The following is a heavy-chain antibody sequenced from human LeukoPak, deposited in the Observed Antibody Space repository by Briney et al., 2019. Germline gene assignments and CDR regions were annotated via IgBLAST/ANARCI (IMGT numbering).Heavy chain of an antibody. Sequence: GGSLRLSCAASGFTFSSHSMTWVRQAPGKGLEWVSSIKGRFTISRDNAKNTLYLQANSLRAEDTAVYYCAKSMTLQWRGFFDLWGRGTHVTVSS. CDR1: GFTFSSHS. CDR2: I. CDR3: AKSMTLQWRGFFDL. V-gene: IGHV3-21*01. D-gene: IGHD6-19*01. J-gene: IGHJ2*01.